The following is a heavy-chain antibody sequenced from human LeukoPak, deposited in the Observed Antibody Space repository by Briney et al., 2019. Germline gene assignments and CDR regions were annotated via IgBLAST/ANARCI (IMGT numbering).Heavy chain of an antibody. CDR1: GGSFSGYY. CDR3: ARGGIVLMVYATPFDY. V-gene: IGHV4-34*01. J-gene: IGHJ4*02. CDR2: INHSGST. Sequence: SETLSLTCAVYGGSFSGYYWSWIRQPPGKWLEWIGEINHSGSTNYNPSLKSRVTISVDTSKNQFSLKLSSVTAADTAVYYCARGGIVLMVYATPFDYWGQGTLVTVSS. D-gene: IGHD2-8*01.